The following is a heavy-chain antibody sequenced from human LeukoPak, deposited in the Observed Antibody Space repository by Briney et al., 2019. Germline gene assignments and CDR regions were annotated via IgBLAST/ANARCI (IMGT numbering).Heavy chain of an antibody. J-gene: IGHJ3*01. V-gene: IGHV4-59*12. D-gene: IGHD2-15*01. CDR3: ARDCSGGTCKNGGGSDAFDF. CDR2: IYYSGST. Sequence: SEALSLTCTVSGGSISSYYWSWIRQPPGKGLEWIGYIYYSGSTNYNPSLKSRVTISVDTSKNQFSLKLSSVTAADTALYYCARDCSGGTCKNGGGSDAFDFWGQGTMVTVSS. CDR1: GGSISSYY.